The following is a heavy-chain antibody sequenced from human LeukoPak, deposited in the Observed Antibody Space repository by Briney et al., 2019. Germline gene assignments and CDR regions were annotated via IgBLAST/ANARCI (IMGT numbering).Heavy chain of an antibody. J-gene: IGHJ4*02. CDR3: AKDPFPMGYYDSSGYFPY. CDR2: IRYDGSNK. V-gene: IGHV3-30*02. CDR1: GFTVSSNE. Sequence: GGSLRLSCAASGFTVSSNEMSWVRQAPGKGLEWVAFIRYDGSNKYYADSVKGRFTISRDNSKNTLYLQMNSLRAEDTAVYYCAKDPFPMGYYDSSGYFPYWGQGTLVTVSS. D-gene: IGHD3-22*01.